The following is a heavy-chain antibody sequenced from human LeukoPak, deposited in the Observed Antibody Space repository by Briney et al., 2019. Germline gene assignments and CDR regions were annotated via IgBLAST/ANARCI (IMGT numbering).Heavy chain of an antibody. CDR1: GGSISSGGYY. Sequence: SETLSLTCTVSGGSISSGGYYWSWIRQPPGKGLEWIGEINHSGSTNYNPSLKSRVTISVDTSKNQFSLKLSSVTAADTAVYYCARSPGYSSSWLNAFDIWGQGTMVTVSS. CDR2: INHSGST. D-gene: IGHD6-13*01. V-gene: IGHV4-34*01. J-gene: IGHJ3*02. CDR3: ARSPGYSSSWLNAFDI.